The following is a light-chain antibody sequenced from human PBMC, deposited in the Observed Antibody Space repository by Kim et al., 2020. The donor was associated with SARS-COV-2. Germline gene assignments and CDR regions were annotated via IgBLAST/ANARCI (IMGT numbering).Light chain of an antibody. Sequence: SYELTQPPSVSVAPGKTARITCGGNNIGSKSVHWYQQKLGQAPVLVIYYDSDRPSGIPERFSGSNSGNTATLPISRVEAGDEADYYCQVWDSSSDHYV. CDR1: NIGSKS. CDR3: QVWDSSSDHYV. CDR2: YDS. J-gene: IGLJ1*01. V-gene: IGLV3-21*04.